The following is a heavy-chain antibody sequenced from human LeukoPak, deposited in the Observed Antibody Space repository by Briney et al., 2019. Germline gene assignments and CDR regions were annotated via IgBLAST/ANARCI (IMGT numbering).Heavy chain of an antibody. CDR1: GYSFTSYW. V-gene: IGHV5-51*01. CDR2: IYPGGSDT. Sequence: GESLKISCKGSGYSFTSYWIGWVRQMPGKGLEWMGIIYPGGSDTRYSPSFQGQVTISADKSISTAYLQWSSLKASDTAMYYCARQLGYCSGGSCTVGWFDPWGQGTLVTVSS. CDR3: ARQLGYCSGGSCTVGWFDP. D-gene: IGHD2-15*01. J-gene: IGHJ5*02.